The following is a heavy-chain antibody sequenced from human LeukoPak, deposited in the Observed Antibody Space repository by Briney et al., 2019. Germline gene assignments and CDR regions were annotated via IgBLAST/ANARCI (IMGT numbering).Heavy chain of an antibody. CDR1: GFTFSSYG. Sequence: GGSLRLSCAASGFTFSSYGMHWVRQAPGKGLEWVAAISYDGSNKYYADSVKGRFTISRDNSKNTLYLQMNSLRAEDTAVYYCAKGKLAVAGADCDYWGQGTLVTVSS. D-gene: IGHD6-19*01. V-gene: IGHV3-30*18. J-gene: IGHJ4*02. CDR2: ISYDGSNK. CDR3: AKGKLAVAGADCDY.